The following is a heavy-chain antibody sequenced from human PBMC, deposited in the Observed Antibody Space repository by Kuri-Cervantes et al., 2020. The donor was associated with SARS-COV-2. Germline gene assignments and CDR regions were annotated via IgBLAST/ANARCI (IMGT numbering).Heavy chain of an antibody. CDR3: ARVTEGISLAEYFQH. CDR2: IYSGGST. CDR1: GFTFSSYA. V-gene: IGHV3-53*01. Sequence: GGSLRLSCAAPGFTFSSYAMSWVRQAPGKGLEWVSVIYSGGSTYYADSVKGRFTISRDISKNTLYLQMNSLRAEDTAVYYCARVTEGISLAEYFQHWGQGTLVTVSS. J-gene: IGHJ1*01. D-gene: IGHD3-10*01.